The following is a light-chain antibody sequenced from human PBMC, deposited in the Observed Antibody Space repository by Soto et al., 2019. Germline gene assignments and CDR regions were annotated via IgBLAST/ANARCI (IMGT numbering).Light chain of an antibody. CDR3: QQYGSSPYT. CDR1: QSVSNSY. J-gene: IGKJ2*01. CDR2: GAS. Sequence: ESVLTQSPGTLSLSPGERATLSCRASQSVSNSYLAWYQQKPGQAPRLLIYGASSRATGIPDRFSGSGSGTDFTLTISRLEPEDFAVYYCQQYGSSPYTFGQGTKLEI. V-gene: IGKV3-20*01.